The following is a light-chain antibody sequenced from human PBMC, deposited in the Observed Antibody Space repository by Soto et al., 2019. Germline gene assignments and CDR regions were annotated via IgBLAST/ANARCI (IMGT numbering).Light chain of an antibody. CDR1: QSVSSQ. CDR3: QQRSSWPT. J-gene: IGKJ1*01. CDR2: DAS. V-gene: IGKV3-11*01. Sequence: VLTQSPATLSLSPGDRATLSCRASQSVSSQLAWYQQKPGQAPRLFIYDASKRATGVPGRFGGSGSGTDFTLTISSLEPDDVAVYYCQQRSSWPTFXQGTKVDIK.